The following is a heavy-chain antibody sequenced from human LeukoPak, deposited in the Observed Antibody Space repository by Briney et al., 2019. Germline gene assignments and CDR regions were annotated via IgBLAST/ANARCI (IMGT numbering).Heavy chain of an antibody. CDR1: GFTFSSYA. J-gene: IGHJ4*02. Sequence: GGSLRLSCVASGFTFSSYALNWVRQTPGKGLEWVSTISGSGASTYYADAVRGRFTISRDNSRNTLQLQMNSLRAEDTAVYYCTKGTIWLPFDYWGQGTLVTVSS. D-gene: IGHD5-18*01. CDR3: TKGTIWLPFDY. V-gene: IGHV3-23*01. CDR2: ISGSGAST.